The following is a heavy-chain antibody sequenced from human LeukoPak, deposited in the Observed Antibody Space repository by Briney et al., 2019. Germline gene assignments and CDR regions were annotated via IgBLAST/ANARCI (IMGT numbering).Heavy chain of an antibody. CDR2: TYYWSKWYN. D-gene: IGHD5-18*01. J-gene: IGHJ6*02. V-gene: IGHV6-1*01. CDR1: GDSVSSNSAA. CDR3: ARDRGTAMITYYYYGMDV. Sequence: SQTLSLTCAISGDSVSSNSAAWNWIRQSPSRGLEWLGRTYYWSKWYNDYAVSVKSRITIYPDTSKNQFYLQLNSVTPEDTAVYYCARDRGTAMITYYYYGMDVWGQGTTVTVSS.